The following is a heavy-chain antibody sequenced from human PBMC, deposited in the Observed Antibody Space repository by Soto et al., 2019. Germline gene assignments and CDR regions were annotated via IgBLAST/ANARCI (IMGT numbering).Heavy chain of an antibody. CDR2: IYHSGST. J-gene: IGHJ4*02. CDR3: ASAYNRTHYYDRSFDY. D-gene: IGHD3-22*01. V-gene: IGHV4-4*02. Sequence: TLSLTCAVSGGSISSSNWWSWVRQPPGKGLEWIGEIYHSGSTNYNPSLKSRVTISVDKSKNQFSLKLSSVTAADTAVYYCASAYNRTHYYDRSFDYWGQGTLVTVS. CDR1: GGSISSSNW.